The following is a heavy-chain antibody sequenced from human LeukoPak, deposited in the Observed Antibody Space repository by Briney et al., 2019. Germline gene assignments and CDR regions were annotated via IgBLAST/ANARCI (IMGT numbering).Heavy chain of an antibody. J-gene: IGHJ4*02. D-gene: IGHD2-2*01. CDR3: ARLPAYCSTTTCSCDS. Sequence: PSETLTLSCTVSGGSISSSSYYWGWIRQPPGKGLEWIGNIYYSGSTYYNPSLKSRVTISVDTSKNQFSLKLTSVTAADTAVYYCARLPAYCSTTTCSCDSWGGGPLVAVSS. CDR2: IYYSGST. V-gene: IGHV4-39*01. CDR1: GGSISSSSYY.